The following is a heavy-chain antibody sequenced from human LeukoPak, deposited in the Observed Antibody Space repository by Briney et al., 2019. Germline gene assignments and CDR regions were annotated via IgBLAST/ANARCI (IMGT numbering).Heavy chain of an antibody. CDR2: IYYSGST. D-gene: IGHD2-21*02. Sequence: SETLSLTCTDSGGSISSYYWSWIRQPPGKGLEWIGYIYYSGSTNYNPSLKSRVTISVDTSKNQFSLKLSSVTAADTAVYYCARDGDYYFDYWGQGTLVTVSS. V-gene: IGHV4-59*01. CDR3: ARDGDYYFDY. CDR1: GGSISSYY. J-gene: IGHJ4*02.